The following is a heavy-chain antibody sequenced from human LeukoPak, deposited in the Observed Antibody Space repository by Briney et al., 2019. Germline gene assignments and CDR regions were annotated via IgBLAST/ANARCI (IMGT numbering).Heavy chain of an antibody. CDR1: GGSISSGGYY. CDR2: IYHSGST. CDR3: ASDHYDSIYYYYGMDV. J-gene: IGHJ6*02. V-gene: IGHV4-30-2*01. D-gene: IGHD3-22*01. Sequence: SETLSLTCTVSGGSISSGGYYWSWIRQPPGKGLEWIGYIYHSGSTYYNPSLKSRVTISVDTSKNQFSLKLSSVTAADTAVYYCASDHYDSIYYYYGMDVWGQGTTVTVSS.